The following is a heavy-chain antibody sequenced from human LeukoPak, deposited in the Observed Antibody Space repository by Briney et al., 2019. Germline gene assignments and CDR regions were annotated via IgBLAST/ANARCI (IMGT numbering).Heavy chain of an antibody. CDR2: MSAYNNNT. J-gene: IGHJ4*02. V-gene: IGHV1-18*01. CDR1: GGTFSSYT. CDR3: ARDRDGYNGYTD. Sequence: ASVKVSCKASGGTFSSYTISWVRQAPGQGLEWMGWMSAYNNNTNYAQKLQGRVTMTTDTSTSTAYMELRSLRSDDTAVYYCARDRDGYNGYTDWGQGTLVTVSS. D-gene: IGHD5-24*01.